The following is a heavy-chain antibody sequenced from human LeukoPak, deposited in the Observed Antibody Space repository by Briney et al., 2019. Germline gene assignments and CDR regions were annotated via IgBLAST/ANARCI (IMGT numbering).Heavy chain of an antibody. D-gene: IGHD3-9*01. V-gene: IGHV1-69*06. CDR1: GGTFSSYA. Sequence: ASVKVSCKASGGTFSSYAISWVRQAPGQGLEWMGGIIPIFGTANYAQKFQGSVTITADKSTSTAYMELSSLRSEDTAVYYCASINYDILTGYRGYWGQGTLVTVSS. CDR3: ASINYDILTGYRGY. J-gene: IGHJ4*02. CDR2: IIPIFGTA.